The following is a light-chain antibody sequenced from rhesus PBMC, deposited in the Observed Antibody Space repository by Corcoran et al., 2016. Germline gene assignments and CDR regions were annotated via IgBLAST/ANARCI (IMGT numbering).Light chain of an antibody. CDR2: KAS. CDR1: QSISSW. Sequence: DIQMTQSPSSLSASVGDTVTTTCRASQSISSWLAWYQQKPGKAPKLLNYKASTLQSGVPSRFSGSGAGTDFTLTISSLQSEDFATYYCQQYSSSPFTFGPGTKLDIK. J-gene: IGKJ3*01. CDR3: QQYSSSPFT. V-gene: IGKV1-22*01.